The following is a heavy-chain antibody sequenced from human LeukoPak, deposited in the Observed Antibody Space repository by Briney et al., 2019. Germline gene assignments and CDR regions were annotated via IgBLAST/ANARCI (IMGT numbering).Heavy chain of an antibody. V-gene: IGHV3-23*01. D-gene: IGHD6-13*01. CDR2: ISGSGGST. CDR3: AKIKGIAHAFDI. Sequence: GGSLRLSCAASGFTFSSYAMSWVRQAPGKGLRWVSAISGSGGSTYYADSVKGRFTISRDNSKNTLYLQMNSLRAEDTAVYYCAKIKGIAHAFDIWGQGTMVTVSS. J-gene: IGHJ3*02. CDR1: GFTFSSYA.